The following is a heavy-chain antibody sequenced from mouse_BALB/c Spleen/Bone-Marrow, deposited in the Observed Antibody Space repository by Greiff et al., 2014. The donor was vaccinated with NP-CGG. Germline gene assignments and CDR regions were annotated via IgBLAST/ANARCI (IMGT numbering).Heavy chain of an antibody. CDR1: GFSLTSYG. D-gene: IGHD1-2*01. V-gene: IGHV2-9*02. Sequence: VKLQESGPGLVAPSQSLSITCTVSGFSLTSYGLHWVRQPPGKGLEWLGVIWAGGSTNYNSALMSRLSVSKDNSKSQVFLKMNSLQTDDTAMYYCARITTATGAMDYWGQGTSVTVSS. CDR3: ARITTATGAMDY. J-gene: IGHJ4*01. CDR2: IWAGGST.